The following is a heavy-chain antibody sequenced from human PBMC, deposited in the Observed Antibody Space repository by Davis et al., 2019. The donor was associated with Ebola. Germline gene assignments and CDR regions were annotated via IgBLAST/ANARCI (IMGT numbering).Heavy chain of an antibody. V-gene: IGHV3-15*01. CDR2: IKSKTDGGTT. D-gene: IGHD4-17*01. CDR3: STEAYGDYGYYYGMDV. Sequence: GGSLRLSCAASGFTFSNAWMSWVRQAPGKGLEWVGRIKSKTDGGTTDYAAPVKGRFTISRDDSKNTLYLQMNSLKTEDTADYYCSTEAYGDYGYYYGMDVWGQGTTVTVSS. J-gene: IGHJ6*02. CDR1: GFTFSNAW.